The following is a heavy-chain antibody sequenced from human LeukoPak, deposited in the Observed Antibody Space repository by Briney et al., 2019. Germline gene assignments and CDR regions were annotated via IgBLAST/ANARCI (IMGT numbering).Heavy chain of an antibody. D-gene: IGHD3-10*01. CDR2: IWYDGSNK. V-gene: IGHV3-33*01. CDR1: GFTFSSYG. J-gene: IGHJ4*02. Sequence: GGSLRLSCAASGFTFSSYGMHCVRQAPGKGLEWVAVIWYDGSNKYYADSVKGRFTISRDNSKNTLYLQMNSLRAEDTAVYYCARVRGFGELVYFDYWGQGTLVTVSS. CDR3: ARVRGFGELVYFDY.